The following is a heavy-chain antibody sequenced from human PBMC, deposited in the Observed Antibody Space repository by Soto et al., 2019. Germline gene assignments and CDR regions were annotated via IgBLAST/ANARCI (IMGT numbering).Heavy chain of an antibody. D-gene: IGHD6-19*01. CDR2: ISGSGENT. CDR1: GFTFSSYA. CDR3: AKGSIAVAGYHHCCDY. Sequence: EVQLLESGGGLVQPGGSLRLSCAASGFTFSSYAMSWVRQAPGKGLDWVSVISGSGENTYYADSVEGRFTISRDNSKNTLYLQMNSLRAEDTAVYYCAKGSIAVAGYHHCCDYWGQGTLVTVSS. V-gene: IGHV3-23*01. J-gene: IGHJ4*02.